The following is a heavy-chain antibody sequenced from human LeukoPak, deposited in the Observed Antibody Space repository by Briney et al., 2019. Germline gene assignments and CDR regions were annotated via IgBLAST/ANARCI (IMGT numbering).Heavy chain of an antibody. Sequence: DSVKVSCKASGYTFTSYAISWVRQAPGQGLEWMGWISADNGNTDYAQRFQGRVTMTTDTSTSTAYMELRSLRSDDTAVYYCARDSGLGWGQGTLVTVSS. CDR3: ARDSGLG. CDR2: ISADNGNT. V-gene: IGHV1-18*01. J-gene: IGHJ4*02. D-gene: IGHD3/OR15-3a*01. CDR1: GYTFTSYA.